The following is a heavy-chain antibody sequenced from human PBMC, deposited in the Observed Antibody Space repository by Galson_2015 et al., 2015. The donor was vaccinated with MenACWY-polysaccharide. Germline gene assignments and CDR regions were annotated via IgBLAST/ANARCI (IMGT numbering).Heavy chain of an antibody. D-gene: IGHD2/OR15-2a*01. V-gene: IGHV3-30*18. Sequence: SLRLSCAASGFTFSSFDFSDYAMHWVRQAPGKGLEWVAVISYDGNNKYYADSVQGRFTIARDNSKNTVYLQMHSLRAEDMAVYYCAKDRRLRLLAKFFYGIDVLGHGTLVTVSS. CDR1: GFTFSSFD. CDR3: AKDRRLRLLAKFFYGIDV. CDR2: ISYDGNNK. J-gene: IGHJ4*01.